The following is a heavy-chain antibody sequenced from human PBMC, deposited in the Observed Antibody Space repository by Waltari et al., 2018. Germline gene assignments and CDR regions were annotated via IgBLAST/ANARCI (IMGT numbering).Heavy chain of an antibody. J-gene: IGHJ4*02. CDR2: IIPLFGTT. CDR1: GDTFRRYA. D-gene: IGHD3-22*01. V-gene: IGHV1-69*12. Sequence: QVQLVQSGAEVKKPGSSVKVSCQASGDTFRRYAIRWGRQAPGQGLEWMGGIIPLFGTTNYAQKFQGRVTMTADEPTSTAYVELSSLKSEDTAVYFCARSYYYDRRANYPSLGAFDSWGQGTLVTVSS. CDR3: ARSYYYDRRANYPSLGAFDS.